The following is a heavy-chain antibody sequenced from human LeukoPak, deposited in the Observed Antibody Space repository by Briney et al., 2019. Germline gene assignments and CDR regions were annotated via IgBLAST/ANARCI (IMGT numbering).Heavy chain of an antibody. Sequence: PGRSLRLSCAASGFTFSYFGMHWVRQPPGKGREGVALIRYDGSNKYYADSVKGRLTISRDNSNNTMYLQMNSLRVEDTAVYYCPRDRSDSFNSTGYFPEYYFDYWGQGTLVTVSS. CDR1: GFTFSYFG. CDR2: IRYDGSNK. D-gene: IGHD3-22*01. CDR3: PRDRSDSFNSTGYFPEYYFDY. V-gene: IGHV3-33*01. J-gene: IGHJ4*02.